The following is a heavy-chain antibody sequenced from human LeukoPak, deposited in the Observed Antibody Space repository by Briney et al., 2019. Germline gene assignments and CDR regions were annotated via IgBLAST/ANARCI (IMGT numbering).Heavy chain of an antibody. Sequence: PGGSLRLSCAASGFTFSSYAMSWVRQAPGKGLVWVSHISSDGSSTNYAESVKGRFTISRDNAKNTLYLQMNSLRAEDTAVYYCARVGLDRGVTLDYWGQGTPVTVSS. J-gene: IGHJ4*02. D-gene: IGHD3-10*01. CDR2: ISSDGSST. CDR3: ARVGLDRGVTLDY. CDR1: GFTFSSYA. V-gene: IGHV3-74*01.